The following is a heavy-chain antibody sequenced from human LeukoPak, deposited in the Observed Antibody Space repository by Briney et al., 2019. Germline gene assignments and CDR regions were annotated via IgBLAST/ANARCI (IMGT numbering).Heavy chain of an antibody. CDR1: GDSISSGSHH. D-gene: IGHD4-23*01. CDR2: IYYSRTT. Sequence: PPETLSLTCTVSGDSISSGSHHWGWFRQSPEKGLEWIGSIYYSRTTYYNPSLNSRVTISVVTSKNQFSLQLNSVTAADTAVYYCVRHDGRSGGTMGALDSWGQGSLVTVSS. J-gene: IGHJ4*02. V-gene: IGHV4-39*01. CDR3: VRHDGRSGGTMGALDS.